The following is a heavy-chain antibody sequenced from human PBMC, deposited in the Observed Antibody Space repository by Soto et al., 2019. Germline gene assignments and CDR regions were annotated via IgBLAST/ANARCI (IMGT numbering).Heavy chain of an antibody. CDR3: ARSEAAMDYFDY. J-gene: IGHJ4*02. V-gene: IGHV1-69*06. CDR1: AGTFSSYA. Sequence: SVKVSSKASAGTFSSYAISWVRLAPGQGLEWMGGILPIFGTANYAQKFPGRVTITGAKLTSTAYMELSSLRSEDTAVYYCARSEAAMDYFDYWGQGTLVTVSS. D-gene: IGHD5-18*01. CDR2: ILPIFGTA.